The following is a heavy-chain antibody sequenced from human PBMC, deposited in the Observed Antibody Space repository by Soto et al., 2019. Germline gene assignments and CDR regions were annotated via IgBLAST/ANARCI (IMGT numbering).Heavy chain of an antibody. CDR1: GYTFTDYD. CDR3: TRNLYNTGDFDH. D-gene: IGHD1-20*01. CDR2: MTPKSGYT. V-gene: IGHV1-8*02. J-gene: IGHJ4*02. Sequence: QVQLMQPGAEVRKPGASVKVSCKASGYTFTDYDINWVRQATGQGLEWLGWMTPKSGYTGYAQKFQGRVTLTRDTSRGTAYMELSSLTSEDTAVYYCTRNLYNTGDFDHWGQGTLVTVSS.